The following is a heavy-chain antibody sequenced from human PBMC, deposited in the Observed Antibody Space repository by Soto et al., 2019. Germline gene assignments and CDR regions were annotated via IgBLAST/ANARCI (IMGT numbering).Heavy chain of an antibody. D-gene: IGHD3-9*01. CDR3: ARGGYDILTVRSPQPFDY. J-gene: IGHJ4*02. V-gene: IGHV4-59*01. CDR2: IYYSGST. Sequence: QVQLQESGPGLVKPSETLSLTCTVSGGSISSYYWSWIRQPPGKGLEWIGYIYYSGSTNYNPSLKSRVTISVDTSKNQFSLKLSSVTAADTAVYYCARGGYDILTVRSPQPFDYWGQGTLVTVSS. CDR1: GGSISSYY.